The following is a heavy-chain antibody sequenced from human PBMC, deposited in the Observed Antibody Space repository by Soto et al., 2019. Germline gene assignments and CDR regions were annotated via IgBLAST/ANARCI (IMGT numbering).Heavy chain of an antibody. V-gene: IGHV4-39*01. J-gene: IGHJ3*02. CDR1: GVSSRSSRYY. D-gene: IGHD3-22*01. CDR2: IYYSGST. CDR3: ATSWYYYDSSGYSYFDAFDI. Sequence: ASVPLSLRCPFAGVSSRSSRYYCVRQIPPPGEGLVLIGRIYYSGSTYYNPSLKSRVTISLDTSKNQFSLKLSSVTAADTAVYYCATSWYYYDSSGYSYFDAFDICGQGTMVTVSS.